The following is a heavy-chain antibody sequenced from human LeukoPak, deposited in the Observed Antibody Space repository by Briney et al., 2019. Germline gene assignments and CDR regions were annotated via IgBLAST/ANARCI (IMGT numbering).Heavy chain of an antibody. D-gene: IGHD6-13*01. CDR1: GFTFSSYA. Sequence: GGSLRLSCAASGFTFSSYAMSWVRQAPGKGLEWVSAISGSGGSTYYADSVKGRFTISRDNSKNTLYLQMNSLRAEDTAVYYCARDTSKSGYIYSSSWNFDYWGQGTLVTVSS. CDR2: ISGSGGST. CDR3: ARDTSKSGYIYSSSWNFDY. J-gene: IGHJ4*02. V-gene: IGHV3-23*01.